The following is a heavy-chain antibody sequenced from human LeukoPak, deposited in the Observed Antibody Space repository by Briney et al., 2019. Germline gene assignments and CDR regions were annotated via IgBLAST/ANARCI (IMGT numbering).Heavy chain of an antibody. V-gene: IGHV1-2*02. D-gene: IGHD2-21*02. J-gene: IGHJ4*01. CDR1: GYIFTGYY. CDR2: INPNSGDT. Sequence: ASVKVSCKASGYIFTGYYMHWVRQAPGQGLEWMGWINPNSGDTNYAQKFQGRVTMTRDTSISTAYMELSRLRSDDTAVYYCARVPARRVVTTPTYFDYWGQGTLVTVSS. CDR3: ARVPARRVVTTPTYFDY.